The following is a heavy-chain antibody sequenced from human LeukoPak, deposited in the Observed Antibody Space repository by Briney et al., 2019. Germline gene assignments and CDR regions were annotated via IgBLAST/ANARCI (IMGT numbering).Heavy chain of an antibody. CDR2: ISWNSGSI. CDR1: GFTFDDYA. D-gene: IGHD3-10*01. CDR3: AKGPGITMLPTGP. J-gene: IGHJ5*02. V-gene: IGHV3-9*01. Sequence: PGGTLRLSCAASGFTFDDYAMHWVRQAPGKGLEWVSGISWNSGSIGYADSVKGRFTISRDNAKNSLYLQMNSLRAEDTALYYCAKGPGITMLPTGPWGQGTLVTVSS.